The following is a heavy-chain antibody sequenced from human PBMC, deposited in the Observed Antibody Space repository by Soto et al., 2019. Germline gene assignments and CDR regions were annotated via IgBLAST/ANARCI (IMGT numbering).Heavy chain of an antibody. Sequence: PXGSLPLSCAASGFTFSSHWMHGVRQAPGKGLVWVSHIGPDGSSTRDADSVQGRFTISRDNARNTLYLQMNSLRDEDTAVYYCARDNNWSYDYWGQGILVTVSS. V-gene: IGHV3-74*01. CDR3: ARDNNWSYDY. D-gene: IGHD1-1*01. CDR2: IGPDGSST. J-gene: IGHJ4*02. CDR1: GFTFSSHW.